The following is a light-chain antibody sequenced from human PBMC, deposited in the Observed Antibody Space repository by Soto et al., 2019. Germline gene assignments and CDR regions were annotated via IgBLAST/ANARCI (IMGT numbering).Light chain of an antibody. V-gene: IGLV2-23*02. J-gene: IGLJ1*01. CDR1: SSNVGSYKL. CDR3: CSSGGSPTYV. CDR2: EVN. Sequence: QSALTQPASVSGSPGQSITICCTGTSSNVGSYKLVSWYQQHPGKAPKLMIFEVNKRSSGVSNRFSGSKSGNTASLTISGLKVEDEADYYCCSSGGSPTYVFGTGTKVTVL.